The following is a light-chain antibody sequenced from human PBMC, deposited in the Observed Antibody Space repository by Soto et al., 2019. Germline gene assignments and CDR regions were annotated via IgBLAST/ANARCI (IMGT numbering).Light chain of an antibody. CDR3: SSYTSASPLKV. CDR2: DVS. V-gene: IGLV2-14*01. CDR1: SSDIGGYNY. J-gene: IGLJ1*01. Sequence: QSALTQPASVSGSPGQSITISCTGTSSDIGGYNYVSWYQQYPGKAPKVMIYDVSNRPSGVSNRFSGSKSGNTASLTISGPRAEEGDVYYGSSYTSASPLKVFGPGTKVTAL.